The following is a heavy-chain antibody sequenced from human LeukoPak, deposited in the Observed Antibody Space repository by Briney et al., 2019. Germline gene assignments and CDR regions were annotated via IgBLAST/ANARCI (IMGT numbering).Heavy chain of an antibody. Sequence: SETLSLTCTVSGGSISSYYWSWIRQPPGKGLEWIGYIYYSGSTNYNPSLKSRVTIPVDTSKNQFSLKLSSVTAADTAVYYCARLQPGYSYGSHYFDYWGQGTLVTVSS. D-gene: IGHD5-18*01. CDR2: IYYSGST. CDR3: ARLQPGYSYGSHYFDY. V-gene: IGHV4-59*08. CDR1: GGSISSYY. J-gene: IGHJ4*02.